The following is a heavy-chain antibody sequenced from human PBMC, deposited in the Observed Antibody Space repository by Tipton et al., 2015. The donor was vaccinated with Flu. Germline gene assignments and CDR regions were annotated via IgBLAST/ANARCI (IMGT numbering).Heavy chain of an antibody. Sequence: QSGAEVKKPGASVKVSCKASGYTFTSYGISWVRQAPGQGLEWMGWISAYNGNTNYAQKLQGRVTMTTDTSTSTAYMELRSLRSDDTAVYYCASLTSRATMGPLANFDYWGQGTLVTVSS. J-gene: IGHJ4*02. CDR2: ISAYNGNT. V-gene: IGHV1-18*04. CDR1: GYTFTSYG. D-gene: IGHD5-24*01. CDR3: ASLTSRATMGPLANFDY.